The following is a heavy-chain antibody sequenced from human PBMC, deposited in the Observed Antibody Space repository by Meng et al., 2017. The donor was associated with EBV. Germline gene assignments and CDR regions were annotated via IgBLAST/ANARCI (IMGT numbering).Heavy chain of an antibody. V-gene: IGHV1-69*01. J-gene: IGHJ4*02. CDR1: GGPVSYYA. Sequence: VQSAAEVKKPGSSGKVACKTSGGPVSYYAISWVRQAPGQGLEWLGCFLPRLGAPNYAQKFHGRVKITADESTSTHYMDLSSLRSEDTAIYYCASESGRGYTPDYWGQGTLVTVSS. D-gene: IGHD3-10*01. CDR2: FLPRLGAP. CDR3: ASESGRGYTPDY.